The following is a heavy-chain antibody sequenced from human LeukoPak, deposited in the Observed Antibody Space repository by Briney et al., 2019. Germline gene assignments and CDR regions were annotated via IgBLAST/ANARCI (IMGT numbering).Heavy chain of an antibody. CDR2: IYYSGST. CDR3: TRNPTGGYYYFDY. V-gene: IGHV4-59*08. D-gene: IGHD2-8*02. CDR1: GGSISSYY. J-gene: IGHJ4*02. Sequence: PSETLSLTCTVSGGSISSYYWSWIRQPPGKGLEWIGYIYYSGSTNYNPSLKSRVTISVDTSNNQFSLKLSSVTAPDTAVYYCTRNPTGGYYYFDYWGQGMLVTVSS.